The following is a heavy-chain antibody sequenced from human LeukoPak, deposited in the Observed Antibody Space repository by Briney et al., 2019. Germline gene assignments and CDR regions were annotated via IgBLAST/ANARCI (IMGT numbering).Heavy chain of an antibody. Sequence: GGSLRLSCAASGFTFSSYAMSWVRQAPGKGLEWVSAISGSGGSTYYADSVKGRFTISRDNSKNTLYLQMNSLRAGDTAVYYCAKVNGDYGRNWFDPWGQGTLVTVSS. CDR1: GFTFSSYA. CDR2: ISGSGGST. D-gene: IGHD4-17*01. J-gene: IGHJ5*02. V-gene: IGHV3-23*01. CDR3: AKVNGDYGRNWFDP.